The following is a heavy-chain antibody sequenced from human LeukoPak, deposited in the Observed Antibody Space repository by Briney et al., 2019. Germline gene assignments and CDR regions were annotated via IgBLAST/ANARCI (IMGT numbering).Heavy chain of an antibody. V-gene: IGHV1-18*01. D-gene: IGHD1-26*01. CDR3: ARDLIRTIVGEVGGDAFDI. Sequence: ASVKVSCKASGYTFTSYGISWVRQAPGQGLEWMGWISAYNGNTNYAQKLQGRVTMTTDTSTSTAYMELRSLRSDDTAVYYCARDLIRTIVGEVGGDAFDIWGQGTMVTVSS. J-gene: IGHJ3*02. CDR2: ISAYNGNT. CDR1: GYTFTSYG.